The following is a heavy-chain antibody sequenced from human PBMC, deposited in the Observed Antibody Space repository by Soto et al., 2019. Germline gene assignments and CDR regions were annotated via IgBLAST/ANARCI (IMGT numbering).Heavy chain of an antibody. J-gene: IGHJ4*02. D-gene: IGHD3-3*01. CDR3: VTVRCRASHYCFDF. Sequence: EVQLVESGGGLVQPGGSLRLSCAASGFTFSSYWMSWVRQAPGKGLEWVANIKQDGSEKYYVDSVTGRFTISRDNAKNSLYLETESRQAEDRAVDFGVTVRCRASHYCFDFWGQGTLVTVSS. V-gene: IGHV3-7*05. CDR2: IKQDGSEK. CDR1: GFTFSSYW.